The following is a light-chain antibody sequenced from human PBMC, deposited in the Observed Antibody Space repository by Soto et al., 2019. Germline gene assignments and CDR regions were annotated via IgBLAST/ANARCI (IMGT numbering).Light chain of an antibody. J-gene: IGKJ1*01. CDR2: GAS. CDR1: QSVSNNY. Sequence: EIVLTQSPGTLSLSPGERATLSYRASQSVSNNYLAWYQQKPGQAPRLLIYGASNRATGIPDRFSGSGSGTDFTLTISRLEPEDFAVYYCQQYGSSPTTFGQGTKVDIK. CDR3: QQYGSSPTT. V-gene: IGKV3-20*01.